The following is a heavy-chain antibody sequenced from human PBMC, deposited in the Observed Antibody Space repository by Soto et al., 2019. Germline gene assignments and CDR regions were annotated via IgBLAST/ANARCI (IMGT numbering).Heavy chain of an antibody. CDR2: ISAHNGNT. CDR1: GSPLPTYG. CDR3: ARGRYGDY. Sequence: QVHLVQSGAEVKKPGPPGKVSSRGSGSPLPTYGITWVRQAPGQGLEWMGWISAHNGNTNYAQKLQGRVTVTRDTSTSTAYMELRSLRSDDTAVYYCARGRYGDYWGQGALVTVSS. D-gene: IGHD1-1*01. J-gene: IGHJ4*02. V-gene: IGHV1-18*01.